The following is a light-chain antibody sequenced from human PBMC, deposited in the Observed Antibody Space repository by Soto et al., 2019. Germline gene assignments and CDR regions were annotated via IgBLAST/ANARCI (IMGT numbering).Light chain of an antibody. CDR2: GAS. J-gene: IGKJ2*01. Sequence: EIVLTQSPGTLSLSPGERATLSCRASQTVAGNYLAWYQQKPGQAPRLLIYGASNRATGIPDRFSGSWSGTDFTLTISSMEPEDFAVYYCQRCVPSLQYTFGQGTTLEI. CDR1: QTVAGNY. CDR3: QRCVPSLQYT. V-gene: IGKV3-20*01.